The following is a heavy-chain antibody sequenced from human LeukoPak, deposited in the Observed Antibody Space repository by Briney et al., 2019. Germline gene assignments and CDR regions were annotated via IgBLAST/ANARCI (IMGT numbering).Heavy chain of an antibody. V-gene: IGHV3-30*02. D-gene: IGHD1-26*01. CDR3: AKDLRSYTIVGATQGADY. CDR1: GFTFSSYG. J-gene: IGHJ4*02. CDR2: IRYDGSNK. Sequence: QPGGSLRLSCAASGFTFSSYGMHWVRQAPGKGLEWVAFIRYDGSNKYYADSVKGRFTISRDNSKNTLYLQMNSLRAEDTAVYYCAKDLRSYTIVGATQGADYWGQGTLVTVSS.